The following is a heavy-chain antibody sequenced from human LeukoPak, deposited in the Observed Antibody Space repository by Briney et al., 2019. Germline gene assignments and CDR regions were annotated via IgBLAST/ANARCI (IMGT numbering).Heavy chain of an antibody. CDR2: ISSSGSTL. CDR3: ARGTSGSYQM. J-gene: IGHJ4*02. D-gene: IGHD1-26*01. Sequence: GGSLRLSCAGSGFTFSSYEMNWVRQAPGKGLEGVSYISSSGSTLYYADSVKGRFTISRDHARNSLDLQMNSLSAEDTSVYYCARGTSGSYQMGGQGTLVTVSS. CDR1: GFTFSSYE. V-gene: IGHV3-48*03.